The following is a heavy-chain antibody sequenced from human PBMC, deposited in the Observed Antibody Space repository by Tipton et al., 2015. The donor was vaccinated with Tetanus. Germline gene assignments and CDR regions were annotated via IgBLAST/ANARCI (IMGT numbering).Heavy chain of an antibody. CDR2: ISSTSSYI. V-gene: IGHV3-21*01. D-gene: IGHD6-25*01. J-gene: IGHJ4*02. Sequence: SLRLSCAASGFTFSTYDMSWVRQAPGKGLEWVASISSTSSYIYYADSVKGRFTISRDTAKNSVYLQMSSLRADDTAVYYCASGSTLDYWGQGALVSVSS. CDR1: GFTFSTYD. CDR3: ASGSTLDY.